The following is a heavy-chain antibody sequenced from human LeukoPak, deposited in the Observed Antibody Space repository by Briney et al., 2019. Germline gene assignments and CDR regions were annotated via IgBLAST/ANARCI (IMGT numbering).Heavy chain of an antibody. V-gene: IGHV3-30*18. Sequence: HSGRSLRLSCAASGFTFSSYGMRWVRQDKGKGLEWVAVISYDGSNKYYADSVKGRFTISRDNSKNTLYLQMNSLRAEDTAVYYCAKDRRALYSIAAAGTFDYWGQGTLVTVSS. CDR1: GFTFSSYG. CDR2: ISYDGSNK. CDR3: AKDRRALYSIAAAGTFDY. J-gene: IGHJ4*02. D-gene: IGHD6-13*01.